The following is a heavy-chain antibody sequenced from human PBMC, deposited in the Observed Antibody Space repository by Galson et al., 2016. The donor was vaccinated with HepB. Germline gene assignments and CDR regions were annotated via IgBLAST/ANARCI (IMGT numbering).Heavy chain of an antibody. J-gene: IGHJ4*02. CDR3: ARDSPGNSFFDY. V-gene: IGHV6-1*01. D-gene: IGHD1-1*01. CDR2: TYYRSKWYN. CDR1: GDSVSSNSGV. Sequence: CAISGDSVSSNSGVWNWIRQSPSRGLEWLGRTYYRSKWYNHYAESVKSRITINPDTSKNQFSRHLNSVTPEDTAVYYCARDSPGNSFFDYWGQGILVTVSS.